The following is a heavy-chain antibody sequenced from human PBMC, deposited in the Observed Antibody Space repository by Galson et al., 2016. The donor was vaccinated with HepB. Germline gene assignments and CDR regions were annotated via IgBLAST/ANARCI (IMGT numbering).Heavy chain of an antibody. CDR1: GDSISRSSDY. V-gene: IGHV4-39*01. Sequence: SETLSLTCSVSGDSISRSSDYWAWIRQPPGKGLVWIGSMSYRGSTYNNPSLKSRVTISLDTSNNQLSLSVTSLTAADTAVYYCARHGEVGLTSGGVDVWGQGTTVTVSS. D-gene: IGHD2-15*01. CDR2: MSYRGST. CDR3: ARHGEVGLTSGGVDV. J-gene: IGHJ6*02.